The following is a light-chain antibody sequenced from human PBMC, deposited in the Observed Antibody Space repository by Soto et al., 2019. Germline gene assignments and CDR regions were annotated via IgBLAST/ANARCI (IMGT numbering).Light chain of an antibody. V-gene: IGKV1-6*01. CDR3: LQYDDYPFT. CDR2: AAS. J-gene: IGKJ4*01. Sequence: AIQVTQSPSSLSASVGDRVTITCRASQDIRNELSWYQQKPGKAPKFLIFAASNLQSGVPSRFSGSGSGTDFTLTISSLQPEDFATYFCLQYDDYPFTFGGGTKVEIK. CDR1: QDIRNE.